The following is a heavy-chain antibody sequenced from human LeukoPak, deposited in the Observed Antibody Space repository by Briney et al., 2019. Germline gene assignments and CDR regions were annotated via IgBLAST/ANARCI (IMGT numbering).Heavy chain of an antibody. CDR3: ARDKAVGPTHLDY. V-gene: IGHV3-7*01. D-gene: IGHD1-26*01. J-gene: IGHJ4*02. CDR1: GFTFSSYG. CDR2: IRQDGSEI. Sequence: GGTLRLSCAASGFTFSSYGMSWVRQTPGKGLEWVANIRQDGSEIYYLDSVKGRFTISRDNAKNSLYLQMNSLRAEDTAVYYCARDKAVGPTHLDYWGQGTLVTVSS.